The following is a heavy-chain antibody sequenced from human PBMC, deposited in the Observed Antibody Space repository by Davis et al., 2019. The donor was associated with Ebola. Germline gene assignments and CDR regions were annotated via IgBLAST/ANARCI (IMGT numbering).Heavy chain of an antibody. CDR1: GFTSSSYA. Sequence: GESLKISCAASGFTSSSYAMSWVRQAPGKGLEWVSSISGGNTYYADSVKGRFTISRDNSKNTLYLQMNSLRAEDTAVYYCAKEGWSDWGQGTLVTVSS. D-gene: IGHD3-3*01. V-gene: IGHV3-23*01. CDR2: ISGGNT. J-gene: IGHJ4*02. CDR3: AKEGWSD.